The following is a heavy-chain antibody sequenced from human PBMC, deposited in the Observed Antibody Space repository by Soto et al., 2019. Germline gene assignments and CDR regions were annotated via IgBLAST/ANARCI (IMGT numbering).Heavy chain of an antibody. D-gene: IGHD1-26*01. CDR3: ARIGGVGAPPGADY. CDR2: IIPILNTP. J-gene: IGHJ4*02. CDR1: GGIFSSYA. V-gene: IGHV1-69*01. Sequence: QVQLVQSGAEVKKPGSSVKVSCKASGGIFSSYAISWVRQAPGQGLEWMGEIIPILNTPHYAQKFQDRLTITADESTRTASMELSSLRSYDTAVYYCARIGGVGAPPGADYWGQGTLVTVSS.